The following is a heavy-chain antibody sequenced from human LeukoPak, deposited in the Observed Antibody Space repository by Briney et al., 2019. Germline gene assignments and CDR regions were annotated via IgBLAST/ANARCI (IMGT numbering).Heavy chain of an antibody. J-gene: IGHJ4*02. CDR2: IYYSETT. CDR3: ARRQRYPYYFNS. CDR1: NASFATSGYY. V-gene: IGHV4-39*01. Sequence: PSETLSLPCTVSNASFATSGYYWGWIRQPPGKGLDWNGNIYYSETTNYNPSLKGRVAFFLDTSKNQFSLKLNSVTAADTAVYYCARRQRYPYYFNSWGQGTLVTVSS. D-gene: IGHD2-2*01.